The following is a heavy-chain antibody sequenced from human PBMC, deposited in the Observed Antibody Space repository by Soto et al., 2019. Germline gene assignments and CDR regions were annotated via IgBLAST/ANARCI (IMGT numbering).Heavy chain of an antibody. CDR3: ARQTDSYYTFDAFDI. V-gene: IGHV4-39*01. CDR1: SGSISSGSYY. CDR2: IYYSGST. D-gene: IGHD3-22*01. Sequence: QLQLQESSPGLVKPSETLSLTCTVSSGSISSGSYYWDWIRQPPGKGLEWIGNIYYSGSTNYNPSLESRVTISVDTSKNQFSLKLSSVTAADTAVYYCARQTDSYYTFDAFDIWGQGTMVTVSS. J-gene: IGHJ3*02.